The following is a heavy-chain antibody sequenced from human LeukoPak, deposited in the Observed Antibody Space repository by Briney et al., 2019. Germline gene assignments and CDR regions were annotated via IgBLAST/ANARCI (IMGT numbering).Heavy chain of an antibody. CDR2: INPKSGGT. D-gene: IGHD2-15*01. CDR1: DYTFTAYY. Sequence: AASVKVSCKASDYTFTAYYMNWVRQAPGQGLEWMGWINPKSGGTNYAQNFQGRVTMTRDTSINTTYMELSRLRSDDTAIYYCARDEDPHTWGQGTLVTVSS. CDR3: ARDEDPHT. J-gene: IGHJ5*02. V-gene: IGHV1-2*02.